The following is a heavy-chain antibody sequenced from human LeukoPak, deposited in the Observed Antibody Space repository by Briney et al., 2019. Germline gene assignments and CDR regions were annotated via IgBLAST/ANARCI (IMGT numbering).Heavy chain of an antibody. CDR3: ARVGHSSSVNY. CDR1: GGSFSGYY. CDR2: INHSGST. J-gene: IGHJ4*02. Sequence: PSETLSLTCAVYGGSFSGYYWSWIRQPPGKGLEWIGEINHSGSTNYNPSLKSRVTISVDTSKNQFPLKLSSVTAADTAVYYCARVGHSSSVNYWGQGTLVTVSS. V-gene: IGHV4-34*01. D-gene: IGHD6-13*01.